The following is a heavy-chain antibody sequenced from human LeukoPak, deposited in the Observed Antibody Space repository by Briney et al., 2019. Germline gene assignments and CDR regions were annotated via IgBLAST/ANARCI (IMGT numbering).Heavy chain of an antibody. J-gene: IGHJ6*03. CDR2: ISSGGSGI. CDR3: ARDSKFTGYYYYMDV. D-gene: IGHD3-16*01. Sequence: GGSLGLSCAASGFIFSDYYMSWIRLAPGKGLEWVSYISSGGSGIHYADAVKGRFTVSRDNAKNSMYLQMNSLRADDTAVYYCARDSKFTGYYYYMDVWGKGTTVTVSS. CDR1: GFIFSDYY. V-gene: IGHV3-11*04.